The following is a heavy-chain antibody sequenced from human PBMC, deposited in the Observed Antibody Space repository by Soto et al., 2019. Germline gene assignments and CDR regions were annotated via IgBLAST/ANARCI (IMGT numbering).Heavy chain of an antibody. CDR1: GGTFSNYA. D-gene: IGHD3-3*01. Sequence: QVQLVQSGAEVKKPGSSVKVACKASGGTFSNYAISWVRQAPGQGLEWMGEIIPIFTTTHYAQKFQGRVTIIADESTSTAYMELRSLRSEDTAVYYCARATIYGVIICAMDVWGQGTTVTVSS. V-gene: IGHV1-69*12. CDR2: IIPIFTTT. CDR3: ARATIYGVIICAMDV. J-gene: IGHJ6*02.